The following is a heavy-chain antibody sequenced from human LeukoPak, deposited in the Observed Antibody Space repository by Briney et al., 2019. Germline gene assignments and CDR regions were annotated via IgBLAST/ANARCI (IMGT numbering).Heavy chain of an antibody. D-gene: IGHD5-18*01. V-gene: IGHV1-18*01. CDR1: GYTFTSYG. CDR3: AREGQLWLRDYYYYYMDV. Sequence: GASVKVSCKASGYTFTSYGISWVRQAPGQGLEWMGWISAYNGNTSYAQKLQGRVTMTTDTSTSTAYMELRSLRSDDTAVYYCAREGQLWLRDYYYYYMDVWGKGTTVTVSS. CDR2: ISAYNGNT. J-gene: IGHJ6*03.